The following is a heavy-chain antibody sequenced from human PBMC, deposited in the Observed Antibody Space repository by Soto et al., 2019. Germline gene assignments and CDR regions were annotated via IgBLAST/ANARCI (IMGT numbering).Heavy chain of an antibody. V-gene: IGHV4-34*01. Sequence: PSETLSLTCAVYGGSVNGYYWNWIRQPPGKGLEWIGEINHTGGTHYNPSLKSRVTVSVDTSKNQFSLRLSSVTAADTAIYYCATRITVFGLLIPPFDPWGQGXQVTVYS. D-gene: IGHD3-3*01. CDR3: ATRITVFGLLIPPFDP. CDR2: INHTGGT. J-gene: IGHJ5*02. CDR1: GGSVNGYY.